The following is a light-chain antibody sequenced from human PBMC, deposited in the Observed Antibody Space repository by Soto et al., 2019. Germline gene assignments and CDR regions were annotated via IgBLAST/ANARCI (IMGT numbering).Light chain of an antibody. J-gene: IGLJ2*01. CDR1: SSDVGGYNL. V-gene: IGLV2-23*01. CDR3: SSYASGSTSVV. Sequence: QSALTQPASVSGSPGQSITISCTGTSSDVGGYNLVSWYQQHPGKAPKLMIYEGNKRPSGVSNRFSGFKSGNTASLTISGRQTEDEADYYCSSYASGSTSVVFAGGTKLTVL. CDR2: EGN.